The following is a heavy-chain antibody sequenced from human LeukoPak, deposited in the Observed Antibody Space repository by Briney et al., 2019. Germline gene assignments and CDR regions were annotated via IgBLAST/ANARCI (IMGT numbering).Heavy chain of an antibody. CDR2: IYYSGST. Sequence: PSETLSLTCTVSGYSISSYYWSWIRQPPGKGLEWIGYIYYSGSTNYNPSLKSRVTISVDTSKNQFSLKLSSVTAADTAVYYCARWPVVAAGMNWFDPWGQGTLVTVSS. CDR1: GYSISSYY. V-gene: IGHV4-59*01. D-gene: IGHD2-15*01. CDR3: ARWPVVAAGMNWFDP. J-gene: IGHJ5*02.